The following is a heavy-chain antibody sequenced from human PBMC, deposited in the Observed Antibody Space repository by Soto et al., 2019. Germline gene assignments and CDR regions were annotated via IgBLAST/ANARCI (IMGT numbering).Heavy chain of an antibody. CDR2: INPNSGGT. CDR1: GYTFTGYY. D-gene: IGHD3-10*01. J-gene: IGHJ5*02. CDR3: ARAYYYGSGGGWFDP. V-gene: IGHV1-2*02. Sequence: GASVKVSCKASGYTFTGYYMHWVRQAPGQGLEWMGWINPNSGGTNYAQKFQGRVTMTRDTSISTAYMELSRLRSDDTDVYYCARAYYYGSGGGWFDPWGQGTLVTVSS.